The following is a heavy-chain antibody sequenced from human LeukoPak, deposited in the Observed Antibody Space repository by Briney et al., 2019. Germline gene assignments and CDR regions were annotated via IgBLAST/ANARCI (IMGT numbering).Heavy chain of an antibody. CDR2: ISGSGGST. CDR3: ARNQITIFGVLVAGFDY. D-gene: IGHD3-3*01. J-gene: IGHJ4*02. V-gene: IGHV3-23*01. Sequence: GGSLRLSCAASGFTFSIYAMNWVRQAPGKELEWVSDISGSGGSTYYADSVKGRFTISRDNSKNTLYLQMNSLRAEDTAVYYCARNQITIFGVLVAGFDYWGQGTLVTVSS. CDR1: GFTFSIYA.